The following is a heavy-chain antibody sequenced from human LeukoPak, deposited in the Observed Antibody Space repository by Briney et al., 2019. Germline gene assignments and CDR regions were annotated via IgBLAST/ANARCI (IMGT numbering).Heavy chain of an antibody. CDR3: ARGMFAFDI. V-gene: IGHV4-59*01. D-gene: IGHD3-10*02. CDR2: IYYSGST. Sequence: SETLSLTCTVSGGSISSYYWSWIRQPPGKGLEWIGYIYYSGSTNYNPSLKSRITLSVDTSKNQFSLKLSSVTAADTAVYYCARGMFAFDIWGQGTMVTVSS. J-gene: IGHJ3*02. CDR1: GGSISSYY.